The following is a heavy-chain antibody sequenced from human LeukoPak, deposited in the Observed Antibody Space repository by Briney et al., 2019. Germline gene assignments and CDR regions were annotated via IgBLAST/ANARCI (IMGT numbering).Heavy chain of an antibody. CDR2: VSCDGTNK. V-gene: IGHV3-30-3*01. Sequence: PGRSLRLSCAASGFTFSTYAMHWVRQAPGKGLEWVAFVSCDGTNKYCADSVKGRFTTSRDNSKNTLYLQMNSLRAEDTALYYCAREILTGYAFDIWGQGTMVTVSS. J-gene: IGHJ3*02. CDR3: AREILTGYAFDI. D-gene: IGHD7-27*01. CDR1: GFTFSTYA.